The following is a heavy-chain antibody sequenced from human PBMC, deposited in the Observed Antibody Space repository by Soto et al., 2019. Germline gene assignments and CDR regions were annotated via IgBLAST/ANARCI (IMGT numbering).Heavy chain of an antibody. V-gene: IGHV3-73*02. CDR2: IRSKGNNYAT. J-gene: IGHJ2*01. Sequence: EVQLVESGGGLVQPGGSLKLSCAASGFTFSDSAMHWVRHASGKGLAWVGRIRSKGNNYATTYAASVKGRFTISRDDSKNTAYLQMNSLNNEDTAVYCCIRFSRSLSWYFDLWGRGTLVTVSS. CDR1: GFTFSDSA. CDR3: IRFSRSLSWYFDL. D-gene: IGHD3-10*01.